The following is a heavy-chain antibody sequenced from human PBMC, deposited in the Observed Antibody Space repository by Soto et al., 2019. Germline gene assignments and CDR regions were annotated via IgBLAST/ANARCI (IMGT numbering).Heavy chain of an antibody. Sequence: QVQLVQSGAEVRKPGSSVKVSCKAPGGTFSTYIISWVRQAPGQRLEWMGWINAGNGNPKYSQKFQDRVSMTADTAATTAYMELSSLRSEDTAVYYCARVLVRGLITIDGVHIWGQGTGVTVSS. J-gene: IGHJ3*02. V-gene: IGHV1-3*01. D-gene: IGHD3-10*01. CDR1: GGTFSTYI. CDR3: ARVLVRGLITIDGVHI. CDR2: INAGNGNP.